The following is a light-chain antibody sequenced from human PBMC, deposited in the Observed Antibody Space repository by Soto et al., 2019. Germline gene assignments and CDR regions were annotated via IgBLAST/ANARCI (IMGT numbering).Light chain of an antibody. Sequence: QSALTQPPSASGSPGQSVTISCTGTSSDVGGYNYVSWYQQHPGKAPKLMIYEVSKRPSGVPDRFSGSKSGNMASLTVSGLQAEDEADYYCSSYAGSNNFGVYVFGTGTKVTVL. CDR2: EVS. CDR3: SSYAGSNNFGVYV. V-gene: IGLV2-8*01. CDR1: SSDVGGYNY. J-gene: IGLJ1*01.